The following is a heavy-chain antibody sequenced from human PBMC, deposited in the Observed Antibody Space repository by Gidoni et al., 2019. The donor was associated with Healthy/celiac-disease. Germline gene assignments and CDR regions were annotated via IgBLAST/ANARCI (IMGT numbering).Heavy chain of an antibody. V-gene: IGHV3-23*01. J-gene: IGHJ4*02. CDR2: ISGSGGST. D-gene: IGHD5-12*01. CDR3: AKDGPGYGRFDYFDY. Sequence: EVQLLESGGGLVQPGGSLRLSCAASGFPFRSYAMSWVRQAPGKGLEWVSAISGSGGSTYYADSVKGRFTISRDNSKNTLYLQMNSLRAEDTAVYYCAKDGPGYGRFDYFDYWGQGTLVTVSS. CDR1: GFPFRSYA.